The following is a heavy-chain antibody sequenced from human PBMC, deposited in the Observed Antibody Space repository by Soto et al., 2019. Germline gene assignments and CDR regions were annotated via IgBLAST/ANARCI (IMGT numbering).Heavy chain of an antibody. Sequence: QVQLVESGGGVVQPGRSLRLSCAASGFTFSSYAMHWVRQAPGKGLEWVAVISYDGSNKYYADSVKGRFTIYRDNSKNTLYLQMNSLRAEDTAVYYCARYLEVAVAGAWGQVTLVTVSS. J-gene: IGHJ5*02. CDR3: ARYLEVAVAGA. CDR2: ISYDGSNK. V-gene: IGHV3-30-3*01. CDR1: GFTFSSYA. D-gene: IGHD6-19*01.